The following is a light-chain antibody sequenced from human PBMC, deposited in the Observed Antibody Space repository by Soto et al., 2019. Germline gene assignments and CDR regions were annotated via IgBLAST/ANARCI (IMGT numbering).Light chain of an antibody. J-gene: IGLJ2*01. CDR3: SSYTRATTVL. CDR2: EVV. CDR1: SSDIGIYNF. Sequence: QSVLTQPASVSGSPGQSITISCTGTSSDIGIYNFVSWYQQHPGKAPKLIIFEVVNRPSGVSNRFSGSMSGNTASLTISGLQSDDEADYYCSSYTRATTVLFGGGTKVTVL. V-gene: IGLV2-14*01.